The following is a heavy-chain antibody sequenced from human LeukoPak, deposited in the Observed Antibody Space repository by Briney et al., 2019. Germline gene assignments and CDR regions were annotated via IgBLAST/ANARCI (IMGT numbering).Heavy chain of an antibody. Sequence: GGSLRLSCGASGLTFSTYSMNWVRQAPGKGLEWVSYISSDSGTIYYADSVKGRFTISRDNAKKSLYLQMDSLRAEDTAVYYCARAAQPGFDPWGQGTLVTVSS. D-gene: IGHD1-14*01. J-gene: IGHJ5*02. V-gene: IGHV3-48*01. CDR1: GLTFSTYS. CDR2: ISSDSGTI. CDR3: ARAAQPGFDP.